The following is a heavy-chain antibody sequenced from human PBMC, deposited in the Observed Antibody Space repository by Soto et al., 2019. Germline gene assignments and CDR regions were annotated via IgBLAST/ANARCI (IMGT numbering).Heavy chain of an antibody. J-gene: IGHJ5*02. Sequence: QVQLQESGPGLVKPSETLSLTCSVSGDSVNSGGHYWSWIRQSPGQGMEWIGYVSSSGTTTYSPSLRTRFIIPSDTSRILCSLRLTAVTAADTAIYYWARVKRRYGTYSSGFDPWGQGTLVTVSS. D-gene: IGHD1-1*01. V-gene: IGHV4-61*08. CDR2: VSSSGTT. CDR3: ARVKRRYGTYSSGFDP. CDR1: GDSVNSGGHY.